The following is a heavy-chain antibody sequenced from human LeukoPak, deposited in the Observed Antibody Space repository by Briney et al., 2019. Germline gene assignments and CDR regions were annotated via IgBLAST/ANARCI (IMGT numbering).Heavy chain of an antibody. D-gene: IGHD2-15*01. CDR3: ARVRTGYCSGGSCNWFDP. J-gene: IGHJ5*02. CDR1: GGTFSSYA. V-gene: IGHV1-69*04. Sequence: ASVKVSCKASGGTFSSYAISWVRQAPGQGLEWMGRIIPILGIANYAQKFQGRVTITADESTSTAYMELSSLRSEDTAVYYCARVRTGYCSGGSCNWFDPWGQGTLVTVSS. CDR2: IIPILGIA.